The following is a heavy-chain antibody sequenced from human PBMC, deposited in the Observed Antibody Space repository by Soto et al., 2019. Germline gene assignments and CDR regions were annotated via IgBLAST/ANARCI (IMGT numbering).Heavy chain of an antibody. CDR1: GGSISSISYY. CDR2: IYYSGST. D-gene: IGHD5-18*01. CDR3: ARHLLRGYSYGYGHADPDY. Sequence: SETLSLTCTVSGGSISSISYYWGRIRQPPGKGLEWIGSIYYSGSTYYNPSLKSRITISVDTSKNQFALKLSSVTAADTAVYYCARHLLRGYSYGYGHADPDYWGQGTLVTVSS. V-gene: IGHV4-39*01. J-gene: IGHJ4*02.